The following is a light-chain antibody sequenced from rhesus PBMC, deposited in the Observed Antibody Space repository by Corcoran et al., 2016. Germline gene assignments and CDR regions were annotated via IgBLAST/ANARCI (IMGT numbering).Light chain of an antibody. CDR1: EKVNNY. J-gene: IGKJ1*01. Sequence: DIQMTQSPSSLSASVGDRVTITCRTSEKVNNYLNWYQQKPGKAPKLLIYKASTLQSGVPSRSSGSGSGTDYTFTISSLQSEDVATYYCQHNYGTPPTFGQGTKVEIK. V-gene: IGKV1-74*01. CDR2: KAS. CDR3: QHNYGTPPT.